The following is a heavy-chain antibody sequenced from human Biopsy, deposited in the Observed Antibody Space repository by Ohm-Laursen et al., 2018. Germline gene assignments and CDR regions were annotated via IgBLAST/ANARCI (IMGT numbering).Heavy chain of an antibody. CDR2: IFKDGNT. D-gene: IGHD6-19*01. J-gene: IGHJ4*02. CDR3: ARVSSGWAPFDK. Sequence: SETLSLTCAVSGYSISSDYRWGWIRQAPGKTLEWLGNIFKDGNTHYNPSLRSRLIISIDTSKNQFSLMMTSVSGADTAVYFCARVSSGWAPFDKWGPGTLVTVSS. CDR1: GYSISSDYR. V-gene: IGHV4-38-2*01.